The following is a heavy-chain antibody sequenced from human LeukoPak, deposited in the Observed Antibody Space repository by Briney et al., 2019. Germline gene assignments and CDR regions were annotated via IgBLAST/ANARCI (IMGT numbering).Heavy chain of an antibody. D-gene: IGHD4-17*01. CDR3: ARDYYGDYEADH. J-gene: IGHJ4*02. V-gene: IGHV1-18*04. CDR1: GYTFTSYG. CDR2: ISAYNGNT. Sequence: GAPVKVSCKASGYTFTSYGITWVRQAPGQGLEWMGWISAYNGNTNYAQKLQGRVTMTTDTSTSTAYMELRSLRSDDTAIYYCARDYYGDYEADHWGQGTLVTVSS.